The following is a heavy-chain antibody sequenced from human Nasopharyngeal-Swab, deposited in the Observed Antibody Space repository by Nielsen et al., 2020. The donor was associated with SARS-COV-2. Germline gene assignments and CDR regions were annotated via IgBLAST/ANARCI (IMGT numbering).Heavy chain of an antibody. D-gene: IGHD3-22*01. CDR3: ARRGSYYDSSGYYWVFDY. CDR1: GYSFTSYW. V-gene: IGHV5-51*01. Sequence: KVSCKGSGYSFTSYWISWVRQMPGKGLEWMGIIYPGDSDTRYSPSFQGQVTISADKSISTAYLQWSSLKASDTAMYYCARRGSYYDSSGYYWVFDYWGQGTLVTVSS. CDR2: IYPGDSDT. J-gene: IGHJ4*02.